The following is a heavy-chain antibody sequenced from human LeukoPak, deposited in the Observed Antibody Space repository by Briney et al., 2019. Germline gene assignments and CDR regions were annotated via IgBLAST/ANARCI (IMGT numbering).Heavy chain of an antibody. V-gene: IGHV4-30-4*08. CDR3: AKQWLRNAFDI. CDR2: IYYSGST. Sequence: SETQSLTCTVSGGSISSGDYYWSWIRQPPGKGLEWIGYIYYSGSTYYNPSLKSRVTISVDTSKNQFSLKLTSVTAADTAVYYCAKQWLRNAFDIWGQGTMVTVSS. CDR1: GGSISSGDYY. J-gene: IGHJ3*02. D-gene: IGHD3-22*01.